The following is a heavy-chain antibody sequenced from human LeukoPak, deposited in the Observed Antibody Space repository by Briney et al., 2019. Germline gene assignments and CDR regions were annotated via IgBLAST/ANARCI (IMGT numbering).Heavy chain of an antibody. D-gene: IGHD4-17*01. CDR2: ISSNGGST. CDR1: GFTFSRYA. V-gene: IGHV3-64D*06. Sequence: GGSLRLSCSASGFTFSRYAMHWVREAPGKGLEYVSAISSNGGSTYYADSVKGRFTISRDNSKNTLYLQMSSLRAEDTAVYYCARGPYGDFGFDSWGQGTLVTVSS. CDR3: ARGPYGDFGFDS. J-gene: IGHJ4*02.